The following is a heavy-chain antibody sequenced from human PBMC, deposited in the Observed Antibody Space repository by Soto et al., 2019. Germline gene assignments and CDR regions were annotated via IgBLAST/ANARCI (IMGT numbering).Heavy chain of an antibody. D-gene: IGHD6-13*01. CDR2: IDWDDDK. Sequence: SGPTLVNPTQTLTLTCTFSGFSLSTSGMCVSWIRQPPGKALEWLARIDWDDDKYYSTSLKTRLTISKDTSKNQVVLTMTNMDPVDTATYYCARVGIAAAGRPGGWFDPWGQGTLVTVSS. V-gene: IGHV2-70*11. J-gene: IGHJ5*02. CDR3: ARVGIAAAGRPGGWFDP. CDR1: GFSLSTSGMC.